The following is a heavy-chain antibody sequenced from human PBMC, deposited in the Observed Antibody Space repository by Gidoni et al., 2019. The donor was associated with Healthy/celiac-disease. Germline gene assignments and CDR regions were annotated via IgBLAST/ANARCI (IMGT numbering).Heavy chain of an antibody. D-gene: IGHD2-15*01. J-gene: IGHJ5*02. CDR1: GGSISSSSYY. Sequence: QPQLQESGPGLVKPSETLSLTCTVSGGSISSSSYYWGWIRQPPGKGLEWIGSIYYSGSTYYNPSLKSRVTISVDTSKNQFSLKLSSVTAADTAVYYCARARRIRIWFDPWGQGTLVTVSS. CDR3: ARARRIRIWFDP. V-gene: IGHV4-39*07. CDR2: IYYSGST.